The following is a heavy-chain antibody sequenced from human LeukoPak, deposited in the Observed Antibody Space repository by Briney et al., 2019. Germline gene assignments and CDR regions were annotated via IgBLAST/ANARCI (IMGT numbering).Heavy chain of an antibody. CDR2: IYTSGST. CDR1: GGSISSYY. V-gene: IGHV4-4*07. Sequence: KASETLSLTCTVSGGSISSYYWSWIRQPAGKGLEWIGRIYTSGSTNYNPSLKSRVTMSVDTSKNQFSLKLSSVTAADTAVYYCARRYCSSTSCRGYWYFDLWGRGTLVTVSS. CDR3: ARRYCSSTSCRGYWYFDL. J-gene: IGHJ2*01. D-gene: IGHD2-2*01.